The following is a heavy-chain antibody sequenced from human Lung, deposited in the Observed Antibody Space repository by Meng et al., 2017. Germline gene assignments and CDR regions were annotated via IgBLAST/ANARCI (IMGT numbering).Heavy chain of an antibody. CDR1: GFTFNTYA. CDR3: ARDKPPNDV. J-gene: IGHJ2*01. CDR2: MLFDGAQI. V-gene: IGHV3-30*01. Sequence: LVWSGGGFASHGGSLRLSCAASGFTFNTYAMHWVRQAPGKGLEWVSLMLFDGAQIYYSDSVRGRFTISRDNSKNTLYLQMNSLRAEDTAVYYCARDKPPNDVWGRGTLVTVSS.